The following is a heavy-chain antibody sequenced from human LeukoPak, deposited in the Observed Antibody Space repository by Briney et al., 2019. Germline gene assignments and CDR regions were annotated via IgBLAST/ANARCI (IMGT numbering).Heavy chain of an antibody. V-gene: IGHV3-30*04. J-gene: IGHJ5*02. D-gene: IGHD4-17*01. CDR1: GFTFSSYA. CDR2: ISYDGSNK. Sequence: PGGSLRLSCAASGFTFSSYAMHWVRQAPGKGLEWVAVISYDGSNKYYADSAKGRFTISRDNSKNTLYLQMNSLRAEDTAVYYCARDPRGEYGDYSLRWMGWFDPWGQGTLVTVSS. CDR3: ARDPRGEYGDYSLRWMGWFDP.